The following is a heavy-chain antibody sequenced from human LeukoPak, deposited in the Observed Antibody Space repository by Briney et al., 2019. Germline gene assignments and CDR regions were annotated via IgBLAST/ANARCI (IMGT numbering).Heavy chain of an antibody. J-gene: IGHJ4*02. D-gene: IGHD5-18*01. V-gene: IGHV4-39*01. CDR1: GGSISSSYY. CDR2: IYYSGST. Sequence: SETLSLTCTVSGGSISSSYYWAWIRQPPGKGLEWIGNIYYSGSTYYNPSLKSRVTISVDTSKNRFSLKLSSVTAADTAVYYCARLDTTLAPYFDYWGQGTLVTVSS. CDR3: ARLDTTLAPYFDY.